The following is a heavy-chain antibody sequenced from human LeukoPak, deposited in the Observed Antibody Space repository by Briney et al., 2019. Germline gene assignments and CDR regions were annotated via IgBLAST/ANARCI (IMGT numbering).Heavy chain of an antibody. CDR2: IRYDGSNK. CDR1: GFTFSSYG. V-gene: IGHV3-30*02. J-gene: IGHJ4*02. D-gene: IGHD3-3*01. CDR3: AKRHYDFWSGYQNQMYYFDY. Sequence: PGGSLRLSCAAPGFTFSSYGMHWVRQAPGKGLEWVAFIRYDGSNKYYADSVKGRFTISRDNSKNTLYLQMNSLRAEDTAVYYCAKRHYDFWSGYQNQMYYFDYWGQGTLVTVSS.